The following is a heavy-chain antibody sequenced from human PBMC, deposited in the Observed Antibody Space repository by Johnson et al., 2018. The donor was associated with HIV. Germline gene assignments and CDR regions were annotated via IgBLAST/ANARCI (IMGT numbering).Heavy chain of an antibody. CDR2: IRYDGSNK. V-gene: IGHV3-30*02. CDR1: GFTVSTNY. D-gene: IGHD6-19*01. Sequence: QMQLVESGGGLIQPGGSLRLSCAASGFTVSTNYMGWVRLAPGKGLEWVAFIRYDGSNKYYADSVKGRFTISRDNSKNTLFLQMKSLRAEDTAVYYCAKDLGITVAGRGGLDAFDIWGQGTMVTVSS. CDR3: AKDLGITVAGRGGLDAFDI. J-gene: IGHJ3*02.